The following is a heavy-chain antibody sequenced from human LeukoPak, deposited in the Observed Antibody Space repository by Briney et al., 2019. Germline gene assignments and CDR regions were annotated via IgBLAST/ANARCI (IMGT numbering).Heavy chain of an antibody. V-gene: IGHV1-69*13. Sequence: SVKVSCKASGGTFSNYAISWVRQAPGQGLEWMGGIIPIFGTANYAQKFQGRVTITADESTSTAYMELSSLRSEDTAVYYCARDYYGSGSYYRSDAFDIWGQGTMVTVSS. D-gene: IGHD3-10*01. J-gene: IGHJ3*02. CDR3: ARDYYGSGSYYRSDAFDI. CDR1: GGTFSNYA. CDR2: IIPIFGTA.